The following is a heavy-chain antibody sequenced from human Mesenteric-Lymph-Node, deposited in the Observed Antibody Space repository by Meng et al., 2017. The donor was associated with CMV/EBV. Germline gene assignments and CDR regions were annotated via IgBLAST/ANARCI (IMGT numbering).Heavy chain of an antibody. V-gene: IGHV3-30-3*01. CDR1: ECTSSSHV. D-gene: IGHD3-10*01. CDR3: VRSEYYYGSGLDY. Sequence: CEAYECTSSSHVMYWVRQAAGKGLEWVALISYDGSNKYYADAVKGRFTISRDNAKSTLYLQMNSLRVEDTAVYYCVRSEYYYGSGLDYWGQGTLVTVSS. CDR2: ISYDGSNK. J-gene: IGHJ4*02.